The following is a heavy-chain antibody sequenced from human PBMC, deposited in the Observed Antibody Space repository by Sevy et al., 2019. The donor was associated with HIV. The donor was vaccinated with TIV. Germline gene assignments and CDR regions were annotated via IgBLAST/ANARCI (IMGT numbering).Heavy chain of an antibody. CDR3: ARDCTSYGMDV. V-gene: IGHV3-7*03. CDR1: GFTFSSYW. D-gene: IGHD2-8*01. Sequence: GESLKISCAASGFTFSSYWMSWVRQAPGKGLEWVANIKQDGSEKYYVDSVKGRFTISRDNAKNSLYLQMNSLRAEDTAVYYCARDCTSYGMDVWGQGTTVTVSS. J-gene: IGHJ6*02. CDR2: IKQDGSEK.